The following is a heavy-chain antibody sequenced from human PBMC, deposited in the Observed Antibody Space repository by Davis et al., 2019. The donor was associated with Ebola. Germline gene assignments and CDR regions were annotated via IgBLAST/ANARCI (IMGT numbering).Heavy chain of an antibody. CDR2: ISSSSSYI. CDR3: ARAGFRELFSYGMDV. J-gene: IGHJ6*02. D-gene: IGHD3-10*01. Sequence: GGSLRLSCAASGFTFSSYSMHWVRQAPGKGLEWVSSISSSSSYIYYADSVKGRFTSSRDNAKNSLYLQMNSLRAEDTAVYYCARAGFRELFSYGMDVWGQGTTVTVSS. V-gene: IGHV3-21*01. CDR1: GFTFSSYS.